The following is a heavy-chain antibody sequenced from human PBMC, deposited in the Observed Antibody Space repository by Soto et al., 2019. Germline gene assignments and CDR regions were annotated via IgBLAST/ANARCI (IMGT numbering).Heavy chain of an antibody. CDR3: ARVPIVLRYFDWSSPDAFDI. CDR1: RYTFTSYG. V-gene: IGHV1-18*01. CDR2: ISAYNGNT. Sequence: ASVKVSCKASRYTFTSYGISWVRQAPGQGLEWMGWISAYNGNTNYAQKLQGRVTMTTDTSTSTAYMELRSLRSDDTAVYYCARVPIVLRYFDWSSPDAFDIWGQGTMVTVSS. D-gene: IGHD3-9*01. J-gene: IGHJ3*02.